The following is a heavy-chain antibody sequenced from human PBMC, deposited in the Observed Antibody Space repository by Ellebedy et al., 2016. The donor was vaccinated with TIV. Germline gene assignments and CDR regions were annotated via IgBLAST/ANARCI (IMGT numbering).Heavy chain of an antibody. Sequence: GSLRLXXAVYGASFSHYYWSWIRQAPGKGLEWIGEINHRGSTIDNPSLKGRVTISVDTSKNQFSLKLSSVTAADTAVYYCARGRGSSYDLPFQHWGQGTLVTVSS. CDR2: INHRGST. D-gene: IGHD5-18*01. CDR3: ARGRGSSYDLPFQH. CDR1: GASFSHYY. V-gene: IGHV4-34*01. J-gene: IGHJ1*01.